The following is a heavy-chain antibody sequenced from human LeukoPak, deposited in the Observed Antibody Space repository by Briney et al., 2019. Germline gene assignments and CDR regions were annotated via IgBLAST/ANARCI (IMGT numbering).Heavy chain of an antibody. CDR1: GFTFSSYA. V-gene: IGHV3-23*01. Sequence: PGGSLRLSCAASGFTFSSYAMSWVRQAPGKGLEWVSAISGSGGSTYYADSVKGRFTISRDNSKNTLYLQMNSLRAEDTAVYYCAKGSYYDSSGYRDYWGQGTLVIVSS. D-gene: IGHD3-22*01. J-gene: IGHJ4*02. CDR3: AKGSYYDSSGYRDY. CDR2: ISGSGGST.